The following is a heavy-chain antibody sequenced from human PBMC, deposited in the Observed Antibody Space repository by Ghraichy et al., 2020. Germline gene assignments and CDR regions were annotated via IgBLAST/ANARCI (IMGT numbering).Heavy chain of an antibody. CDR3: ARRSIGDPTGVASDY. CDR2: IWYDGSNK. CDR1: GFTFSSYG. J-gene: IGHJ4*02. V-gene: IGHV3-33*01. Sequence: GSLRLSCAASGFTFSSYGMHWVRQAPGKGLEWVAVIWYDGSNKYYADSVKGRFTISRDNSKNTLYLQMNSLRAEDTAVYYCARRSIGDPTGVASDYWGQGTLVTVSS. D-gene: IGHD1-14*01.